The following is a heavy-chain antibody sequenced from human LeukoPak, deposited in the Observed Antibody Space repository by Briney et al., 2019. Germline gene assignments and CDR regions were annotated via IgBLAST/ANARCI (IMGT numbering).Heavy chain of an antibody. V-gene: IGHV2-5*01. D-gene: IGHD5-12*01. CDR1: GFSLSTSGVG. J-gene: IGHJ4*02. Sequence: SGPTLVKPTQTLTLTCTFSGFSLSTSGVGVGWIRQPPAKALEWLALIYWNDDKRYSPSLKSRLTITKDTSKNQVVLTMTNMDPVDTATYYCAHRLFRVATISRDYYFDYWGQGTLVTVSS. CDR2: IYWNDDK. CDR3: AHRLFRVATISRDYYFDY.